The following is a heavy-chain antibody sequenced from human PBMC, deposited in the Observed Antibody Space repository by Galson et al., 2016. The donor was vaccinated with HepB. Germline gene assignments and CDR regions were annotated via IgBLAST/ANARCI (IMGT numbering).Heavy chain of an antibody. Sequence: PALVKPTQTLTLTCTFSGFSLTTSGVGVGWIRHPPGKALEWLALTYWDDDKRYSPSLESRLTINKDTSKNQVVLIVTNMDPVDTATYYCAHSDWGSNAFDIWGQGTMVTVSS. V-gene: IGHV2-5*02. CDR3: AHSDWGSNAFDI. D-gene: IGHD7-27*01. J-gene: IGHJ3*02. CDR2: TYWDDDK. CDR1: GFSLTTSGVG.